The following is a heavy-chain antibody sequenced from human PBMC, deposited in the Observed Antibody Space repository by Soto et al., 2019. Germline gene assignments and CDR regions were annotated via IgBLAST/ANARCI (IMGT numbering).Heavy chain of an antibody. CDR1: GGSISSGDYY. V-gene: IGHV4-30-4*01. CDR3: ARAQDSSGYRMNYYYYGMDV. J-gene: IGHJ6*02. CDR2: IYYSGST. D-gene: IGHD3-22*01. Sequence: SETLSLTCTVSGGSISSGDYYWSWIRQPPGKGLEWIGYIYYSGSTYYNPSLKSRVTISVDTSKNQFSLKLSSVTAADTAVYYCARAQDSSGYRMNYYYYGMDVWGQGTTVTVSS.